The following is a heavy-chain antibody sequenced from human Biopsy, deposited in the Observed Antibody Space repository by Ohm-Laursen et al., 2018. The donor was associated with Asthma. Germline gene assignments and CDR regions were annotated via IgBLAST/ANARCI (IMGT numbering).Heavy chain of an antibody. Sequence: SETLSLTCTVSGGSIRSHDWTWIRQPPGKGLEWIGYIYHRDTTYYNPSLKSRVTISIDASKNQFSLKLTSVTAADTAVYYCARGVDRVTGLLDHFDSWGQGTLVTVSS. CDR1: GGSIRSHD. V-gene: IGHV4-59*11. CDR2: IYHRDTT. D-gene: IGHD2-21*02. J-gene: IGHJ4*02. CDR3: ARGVDRVTGLLDHFDS.